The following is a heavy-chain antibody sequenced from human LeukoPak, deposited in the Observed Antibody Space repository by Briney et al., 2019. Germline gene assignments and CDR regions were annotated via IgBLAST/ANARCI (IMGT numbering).Heavy chain of an antibody. V-gene: IGHV1-69*04. CDR1: GGTFSSYA. D-gene: IGHD1-26*01. CDR2: IIPILGIA. Sequence: SVKVSCKASGGTFSSYAISWVRQAPGQGLEWMGRIIPILGIANYAQKFQGRVTITADKSTSTAYMELSSLRSEDTAVYYCASTPPRVGATNYYYGMDVWGRGTTVTVSS. CDR3: ASTPPRVGATNYYYGMDV. J-gene: IGHJ6*02.